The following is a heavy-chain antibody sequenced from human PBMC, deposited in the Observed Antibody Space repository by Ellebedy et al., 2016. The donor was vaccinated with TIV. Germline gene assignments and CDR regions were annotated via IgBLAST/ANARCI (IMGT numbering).Heavy chain of an antibody. D-gene: IGHD5-18*01. CDR3: ARIGGYSYGYDY. CDR1: GFSLITSGVG. V-gene: IGHV2-70*11. Sequence: SGPTLVKPTQTLTLTCTFSGFSLITSGVGVAWIRQPPGRALEWLARIDWDDDKYYSTSLKTRLTISKDTSKNQVFLTMTNMDPVDTATYYCARIGGYSYGYDYWGQGTLVTVSS. CDR2: IDWDDDK. J-gene: IGHJ4*02.